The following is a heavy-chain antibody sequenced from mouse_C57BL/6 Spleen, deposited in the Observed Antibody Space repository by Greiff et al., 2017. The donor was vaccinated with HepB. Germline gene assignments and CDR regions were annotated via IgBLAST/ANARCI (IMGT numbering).Heavy chain of an antibody. Sequence: QVQLQQSGAELVKPGASVKISCKASGYAFSSYWMNWVKQRPGKGLEWIGQIYPGDGDTNYNGKFKGKATLTADKSSSTAYMQLSSLTSEDSAVYFCARCEDYGSLWYFDVWGTGTTVTVSS. J-gene: IGHJ1*03. V-gene: IGHV1-80*01. CDR1: GYAFSSYW. CDR2: IYPGDGDT. CDR3: ARCEDYGSLWYFDV. D-gene: IGHD1-1*01.